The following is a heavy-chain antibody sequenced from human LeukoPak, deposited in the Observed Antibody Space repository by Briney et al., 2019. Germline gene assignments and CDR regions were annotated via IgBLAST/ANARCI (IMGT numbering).Heavy chain of an antibody. J-gene: IGHJ4*02. V-gene: IGHV7-4-1*02. D-gene: IGHD3-10*01. CDR2: IHTNTGNP. CDR3: AKAMPSSGRRLFDY. Sequence: ASVKVSCKASGYTFSSYAMNWVRQAPGQELGWMGWIHTNTGNPTYAQDFTGRFVFSLDTSVSTAYLQISSLKAEDTAVYYCAKAMPSSGRRLFDYWGQGTLVTVSS. CDR1: GYTFSSYA.